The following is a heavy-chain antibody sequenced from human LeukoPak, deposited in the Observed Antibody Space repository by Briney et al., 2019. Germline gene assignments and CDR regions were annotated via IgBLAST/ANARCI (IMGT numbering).Heavy chain of an antibody. D-gene: IGHD1-1*01. Sequence: QPGGSLRLSCAASGFTFSSYGMHWVRQAPGKGLEWVAFIRYDGSIKYYADSVKGRFTISRDSSKNTLYLQMSSLRTEDTAVYYRAREGGTLSTSPTLDYWGQGTLVTVSS. V-gene: IGHV3-30*02. CDR1: GFTFSSYG. CDR2: IRYDGSIK. CDR3: AREGGTLSTSPTLDY. J-gene: IGHJ4*02.